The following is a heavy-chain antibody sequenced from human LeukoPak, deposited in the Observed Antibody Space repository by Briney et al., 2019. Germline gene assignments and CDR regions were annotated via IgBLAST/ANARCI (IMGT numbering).Heavy chain of an antibody. CDR2: IYYSGST. CDR3: ARHKYRYYYDSSGPGDFDY. CDR1: GGSISSYY. D-gene: IGHD3-22*01. Sequence: SETLSLTCTVSGGSISSYYWSWIRQPPGKGLEWIGYIYYSGSTNYNPSLKSRVTISVDTSKNQFSLKLSSVTAADTAVYYCARHKYRYYYDSSGPGDFDYWGQGTLVTVSS. V-gene: IGHV4-59*08. J-gene: IGHJ4*02.